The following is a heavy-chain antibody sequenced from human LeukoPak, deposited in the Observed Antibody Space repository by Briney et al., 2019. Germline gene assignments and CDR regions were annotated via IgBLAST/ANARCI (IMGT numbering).Heavy chain of an antibody. Sequence: GGSLRLSRAASGFTFDDYAMHWVRQAPGKGLEWVSGISWNSGSIGYADSVKGRFTISRDNAKNSLYLQMNSLRAEDTALYYCAKDLAYMVREKYYYYGMDVWGQGTTVTVSS. CDR3: AKDLAYMVREKYYYYGMDV. J-gene: IGHJ6*02. V-gene: IGHV3-9*01. D-gene: IGHD3-10*01. CDR1: GFTFDDYA. CDR2: ISWNSGSI.